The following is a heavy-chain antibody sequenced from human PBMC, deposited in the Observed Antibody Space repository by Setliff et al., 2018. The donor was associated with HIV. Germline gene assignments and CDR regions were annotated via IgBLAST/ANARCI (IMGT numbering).Heavy chain of an antibody. V-gene: IGHV4-39*07. CDR2: IYYSGNT. Sequence: PSETLSLTCSVSGGSISSISYYWGWIRQPPGKGLEWIGNIYYSGNTYYNPSLKSRVTISVDTSKNQFSLKLTSVTAADTAMYYCARETSLAYDYWGQGTLVTVSS. J-gene: IGHJ4*02. CDR3: ARETSLAYDY. CDR1: GGSISSISYY. D-gene: IGHD2-21*01.